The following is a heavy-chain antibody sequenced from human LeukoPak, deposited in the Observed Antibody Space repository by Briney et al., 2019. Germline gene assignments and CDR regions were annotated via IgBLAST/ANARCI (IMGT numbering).Heavy chain of an antibody. V-gene: IGHV4-59*01. CDR1: GGSISGYY. J-gene: IGHJ5*02. Sequence: SETLSLTCTVSGGSISGYYWSWIRQPPGKGLEWIGYIYYSGSTNYNPSLNSRVTISVDTSKNQFSLKLTSVTAADTAVYYCARVSWPGRGSRFDPWGQGTLVTVSS. CDR3: ARVSWPGRGSRFDP. CDR2: IYYSGST. D-gene: IGHD3-16*01.